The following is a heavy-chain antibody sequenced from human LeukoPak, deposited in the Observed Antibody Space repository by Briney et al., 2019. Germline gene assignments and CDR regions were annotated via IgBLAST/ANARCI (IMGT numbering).Heavy chain of an antibody. V-gene: IGHV3-74*01. CDR3: ASASSHRIAAGGYY. CDR1: GFTFSNYW. J-gene: IGHJ4*02. Sequence: GRSLRLSCAVSGFTFSNYWMHCVRGAPGEGLVWVLRINIDGSSRNYADPARGRFPFSRNHAKNRLYRPRERLRPEAAAVFYWASASSHRIAAGGYYSGQGNLLTVSS. CDR2: INIDGSSR. D-gene: IGHD6-13*01.